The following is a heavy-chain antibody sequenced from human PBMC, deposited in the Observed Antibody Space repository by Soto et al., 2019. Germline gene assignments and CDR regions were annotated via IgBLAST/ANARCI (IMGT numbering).Heavy chain of an antibody. CDR1: GFTFSSYG. Sequence: GGSLRLSCAASGFTFSSYGMHWVRQAPGKGLEWVAVISYDGSNKYYADSVKGRFTISRDNSKNTLYLQMNSLRAEDTAVYYCAGETSDTDSSSYWGQGTLVTVSS. J-gene: IGHJ4*02. CDR2: ISYDGSNK. V-gene: IGHV3-33*08. D-gene: IGHD6-6*01. CDR3: AGETSDTDSSSY.